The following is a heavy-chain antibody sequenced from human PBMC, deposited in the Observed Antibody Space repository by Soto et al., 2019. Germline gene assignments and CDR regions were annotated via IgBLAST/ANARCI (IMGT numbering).Heavy chain of an antibody. CDR2: IYYSGST. CDR1: GGSISSYY. CDR3: ARSLQLAPIDY. V-gene: IGHV4-59*01. J-gene: IGHJ4*02. D-gene: IGHD6-13*01. Sequence: SETLSLTCTVSGGSISSYYWSWIRQPPGKGLEWIGYIYYSGSTNYKPSLKSRVTISVDTSKNQFSLKLSYVTASDTAVYYCARSLQLAPIDYWGQGTLVTVSS.